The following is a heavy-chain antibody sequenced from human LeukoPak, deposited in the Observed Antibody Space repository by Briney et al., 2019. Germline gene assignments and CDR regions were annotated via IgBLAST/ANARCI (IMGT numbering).Heavy chain of an antibody. CDR3: ARRIAATGNLEN. V-gene: IGHV1-2*02. CDR2: FNPNNGGT. CDR1: GYSFTGYY. Sequence: ASVKVSCQTSGYSFTGYYIHWVRQAPGQGLEWMGWFNPNNGGTNYAQIFQGRVTMTRDTSISTAYMELSRLKSDDTAVYYCARRIAATGNLENWGQGTLVTVSS. J-gene: IGHJ4*02. D-gene: IGHD6-13*01.